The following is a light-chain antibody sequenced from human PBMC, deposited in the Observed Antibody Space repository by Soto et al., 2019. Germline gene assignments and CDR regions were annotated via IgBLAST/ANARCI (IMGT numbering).Light chain of an antibody. CDR1: EPVSTN. CDR2: DVS. CDR3: QQYNSWPQT. V-gene: IGKV3-15*01. Sequence: ETVLTQSPATLSLSPGARVTLSCRASEPVSTNLAWYQQRPGQAPRLLIYDVSTGATGIPARFSGRRSGTDFTLTISSLQSEDFGVYYCQQYNSWPQTFGQGTKVDIK. J-gene: IGKJ1*01.